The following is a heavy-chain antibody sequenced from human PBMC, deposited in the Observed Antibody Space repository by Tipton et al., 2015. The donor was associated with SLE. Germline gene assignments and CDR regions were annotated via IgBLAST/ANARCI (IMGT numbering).Heavy chain of an antibody. V-gene: IGHV3-33*08. CDR3: ARDPLTTVTSPPFDY. D-gene: IGHD4-17*01. CDR1: GFTFSDFY. J-gene: IGHJ4*02. CDR2: IWYDGSNK. Sequence: SLRLSCAASGFTFSDFYMSWIRQAPGKGLEWVAVIWYDGSNKYYADSVKGRFTISRDNSKNTLYLQMNSLRAEDTAVYYCARDPLTTVTSPPFDYWGQGTLVTASS.